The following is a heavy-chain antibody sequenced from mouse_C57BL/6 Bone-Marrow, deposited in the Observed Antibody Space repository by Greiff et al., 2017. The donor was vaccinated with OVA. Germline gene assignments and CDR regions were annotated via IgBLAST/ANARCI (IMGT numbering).Heavy chain of an antibody. CDR2: IWTGGGT. CDR1: GFSLTSYA. Sequence: VQLQQSGPGLVAPSQSLSITCTVSGFSLTSYAISWVRQPPGKGLEWLGVIWTGGGTNYNSALKSRLSISKDNSKSQVFLKMNSLQTDDTARYYCARSYGSRFYWYFDVWGTGTTVTVSS. D-gene: IGHD1-1*01. V-gene: IGHV2-9-1*01. J-gene: IGHJ1*03. CDR3: ARSYGSRFYWYFDV.